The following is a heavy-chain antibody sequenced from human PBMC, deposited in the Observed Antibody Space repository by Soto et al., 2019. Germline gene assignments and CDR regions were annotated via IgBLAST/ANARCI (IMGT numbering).Heavy chain of an antibody. CDR1: GFTFSSYA. J-gene: IGHJ4*02. V-gene: IGHV3-30*18. CDR2: ISYDGSNK. Sequence: PWGSLRLFCAASGFTFSSYAMHWVRQAPGKGLEWVAVISYDGSNKYYADSVKGRFTISRDNSKNTLYLQMNSLRAEDTAVYYCAKGYSYGENYFDYWGQGTLVTVSS. CDR3: AKGYSYGENYFDY. D-gene: IGHD5-18*01.